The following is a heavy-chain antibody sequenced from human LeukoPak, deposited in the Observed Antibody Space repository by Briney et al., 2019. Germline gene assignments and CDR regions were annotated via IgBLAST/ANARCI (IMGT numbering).Heavy chain of an antibody. D-gene: IGHD3-22*01. Sequence: SETLSLTCTVSGDSMSSYYWSWMREPPGKGLEWSGYIYYTGSTNYNSSLRSRVNISIDTSKNQFSLKMNSVTAVDTAMYYCARVGGEECIGYYENYFDYWGQGTLVTVSS. CDR1: GDSMSSYY. J-gene: IGHJ4*02. CDR3: ARVGGEECIGYYENYFDY. CDR2: IYYTGST. V-gene: IGHV4-59*13.